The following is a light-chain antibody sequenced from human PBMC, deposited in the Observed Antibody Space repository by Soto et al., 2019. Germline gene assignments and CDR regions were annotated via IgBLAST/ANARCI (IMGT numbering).Light chain of an antibody. CDR3: QQYGSSPPT. V-gene: IGKV3-20*01. Sequence: EIVLTQSPGTLSLSPGERATLSCRASQSVSSSYLAWYQQKPGQAPRLLIYGASSRATGIPDRFSGSGSGTDFTLTISRLEPEDFEVYCCQQYGSSPPTFGPGTKVDIK. CDR1: QSVSSSY. CDR2: GAS. J-gene: IGKJ3*01.